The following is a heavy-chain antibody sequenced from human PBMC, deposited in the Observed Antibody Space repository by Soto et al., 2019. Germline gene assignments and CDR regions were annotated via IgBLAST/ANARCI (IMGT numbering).Heavy chain of an antibody. J-gene: IGHJ5*02. D-gene: IGHD2-2*01. CDR3: ARVEFPVLGGVVPAGMCWFDR. V-gene: IGHV1-18*01. Sequence: QVQLVQSGAEVKKPGASVKVSCKASGYTFTSYGISWVRQAPGQGLEWMGWISAYNGNTNYAQKLQGRVTMTTDTSPSTTYMELRRVRSDDAAVYYLARVEFPVLGGVVPAGMCWFDRLGKGTLVTVSS. CDR2: ISAYNGNT. CDR1: GYTFTSYG.